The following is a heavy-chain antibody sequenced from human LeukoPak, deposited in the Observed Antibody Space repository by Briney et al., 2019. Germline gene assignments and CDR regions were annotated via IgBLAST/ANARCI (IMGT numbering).Heavy chain of an antibody. CDR1: GYTFTGYY. Sequence: ASVKVSCKASGYTFTGYYMHWVRQAPGQGLEWMGWINPNSGGTNYAQKFQGRVTMTRDTSISTAYMELSRLRSDDTAVYYCAREVSSSSWYGNNWFDPWGQGTLVTVSS. D-gene: IGHD6-13*01. CDR3: AREVSSSSWYGNNWFDP. V-gene: IGHV1-2*02. CDR2: INPNSGGT. J-gene: IGHJ5*02.